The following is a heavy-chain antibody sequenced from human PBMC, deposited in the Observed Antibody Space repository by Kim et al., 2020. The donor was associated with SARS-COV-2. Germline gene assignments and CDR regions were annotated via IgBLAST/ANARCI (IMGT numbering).Heavy chain of an antibody. J-gene: IGHJ3*02. V-gene: IGHV3-48*02. CDR1: GFTFSSYT. CDR2: ITSSSSTK. CDR3: ARKKTGSDALDI. Sequence: GGSLGLSCEASGFTFSSYTMNWVRQAPGKGLEWVSYITSSSSTKDYADSVKGRFTNSRDNAKNSLYLQMNSLRDEDTAVYYCARKKTGSDALDIWGQGTMVTVSS.